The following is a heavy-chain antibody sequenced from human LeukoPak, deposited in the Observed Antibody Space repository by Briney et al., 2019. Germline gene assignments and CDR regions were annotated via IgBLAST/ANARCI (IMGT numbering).Heavy chain of an antibody. CDR1: GFTFSSYA. V-gene: IGHV3-30*14. Sequence: PGGSLRLSCAASGFTFSSYAMHWVRQAPGKGLEWVAVISYDGSNKYYADSVKGRFTISRDNSKNTLYLQMNSLRAEDTAVYYCARFVGGYAYFDYWGQGTLVTVSS. J-gene: IGHJ4*02. CDR2: ISYDGSNK. CDR3: ARFVGGYAYFDY. D-gene: IGHD6-25*01.